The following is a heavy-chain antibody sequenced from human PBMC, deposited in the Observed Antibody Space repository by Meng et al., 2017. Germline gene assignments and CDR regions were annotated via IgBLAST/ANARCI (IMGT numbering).Heavy chain of an antibody. CDR1: GFIFSNYE. CDR3: ARDFDY. CDR2: ITKDGSRK. V-gene: IGHV3-30*16. Sequence: QVRLVVSGGDVVPPGSSLTLSCAASGFIFSNYEMHWVRQAPGKGLEWVACITKDGSRKYYLGSVRGRFTISRDNSKNTLYLEMNSLRSEDTALYYCARDFDYWGQGTLVTVSS. J-gene: IGHJ4*02.